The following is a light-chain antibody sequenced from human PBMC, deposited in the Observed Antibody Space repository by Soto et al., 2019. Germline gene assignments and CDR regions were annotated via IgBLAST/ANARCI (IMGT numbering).Light chain of an antibody. CDR1: QSVSSD. CDR2: GAS. V-gene: IGKV3-15*01. Sequence: EIVMTQSPATLSVSPEERATLSCRASQSVSSDFAWYQQKPGQAPRLLIYGASTRVTGIPARFSGSGSGTEFTLTISSLQSEDFAVYYCQQYHNLPATFGQGTKLEIK. J-gene: IGKJ2*01. CDR3: QQYHNLPAT.